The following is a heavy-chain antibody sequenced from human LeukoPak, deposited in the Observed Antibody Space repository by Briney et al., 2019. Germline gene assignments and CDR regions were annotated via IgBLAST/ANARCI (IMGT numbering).Heavy chain of an antibody. J-gene: IGHJ4*02. CDR3: ARDCPTVIPIDY. Sequence: GGSLRLSCALSGFTFSSYAMHWVRQAPDKGLEWVAGISYVGRNKYYADSVKGRFPISRDNSKTTLYLQMDSLRAEDTAVYYCARDCPTVIPIDYWGQGTLVTVSS. D-gene: IGHD4-11*01. CDR2: ISYVGRNK. V-gene: IGHV3-30*04. CDR1: GFTFSSYA.